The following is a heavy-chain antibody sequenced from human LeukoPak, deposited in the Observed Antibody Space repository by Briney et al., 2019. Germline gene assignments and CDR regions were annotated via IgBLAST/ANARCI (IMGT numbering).Heavy chain of an antibody. D-gene: IGHD5-18*01. J-gene: IGHJ6*03. V-gene: IGHV3-9*01. CDR1: GFTFDDYA. CDR3: ARDPGYASYMDV. Sequence: GGSLRLSCAASGFTFDDYAMHWVRQAPGKGLEWVSGISWNSGSIGYADSVKGRFTISRDNAKNSLYLQMNSLRAEDTAVYYCARDPGYASYMDVWAKGPRSPSP. CDR2: ISWNSGSI.